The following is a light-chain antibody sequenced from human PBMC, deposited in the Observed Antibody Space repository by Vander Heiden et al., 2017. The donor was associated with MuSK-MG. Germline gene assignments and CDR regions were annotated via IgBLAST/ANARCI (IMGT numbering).Light chain of an antibody. CDR1: QNVNSNY. Sequence: EIVLTQSPATLSLSPGERATLSCRASQNVNSNYLVWYQQKPGQAPRVLIYGASNRATGIPDRFSGSGSGTDFTLTISRLEPEDFAVYYCQQYGSSPFTFGPGTKVDVK. CDR2: GAS. V-gene: IGKV3-20*01. J-gene: IGKJ3*01. CDR3: QQYGSSPFT.